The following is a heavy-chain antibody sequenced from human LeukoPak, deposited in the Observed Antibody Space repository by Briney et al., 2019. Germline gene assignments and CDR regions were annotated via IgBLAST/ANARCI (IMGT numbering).Heavy chain of an antibody. CDR3: ARGKQLVTAFDY. Sequence: GGSLRLSCAASGLTFDDYGMGWVRQAPGKGLEWVSGINWNGGSTGYADSVKGRFTISRDNAKNSRYLQMNSLRADDTALYCCARGKQLVTAFDYWGQGTLVTVSS. D-gene: IGHD6-6*01. V-gene: IGHV3-20*04. J-gene: IGHJ4*02. CDR1: GLTFDDYG. CDR2: INWNGGST.